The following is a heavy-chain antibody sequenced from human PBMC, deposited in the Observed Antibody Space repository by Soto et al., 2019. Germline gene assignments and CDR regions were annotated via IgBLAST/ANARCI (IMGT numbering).Heavy chain of an antibody. Sequence: PGGSLRLSCAASGFIFSDYYMSWIRQAPGKGVEWVSYISGSGSIVYYADSMKGRFTIYRDNAKNSVYLQMNSLRVHDTAVYYCARERGLYYYGSGSPSDLWGQGVLVTVSS. CDR1: GFIFSDYY. CDR2: ISGSGSIV. J-gene: IGHJ5*02. V-gene: IGHV3-11*01. CDR3: ARERGLYYYGSGSPSDL. D-gene: IGHD3-10*01.